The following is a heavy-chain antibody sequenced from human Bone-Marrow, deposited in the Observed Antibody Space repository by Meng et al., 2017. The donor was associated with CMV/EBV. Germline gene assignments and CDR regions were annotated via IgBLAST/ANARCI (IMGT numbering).Heavy chain of an antibody. CDR1: GYTFSSYG. D-gene: IGHD3-3*01. CDR2: ISGYNGDT. V-gene: IGHV1-18*01. CDR3: ARDRFLWGMDV. Sequence: ASVKVSCKASGYTFSSYGVTWMRQAPGQGLEWMGRISGYNGDTKSAQKVQDRVTMTTDTSTSTGYIELTSLRSDDTAVYYCARDRFLWGMDVWGQGTTGTVSS. J-gene: IGHJ6*02.